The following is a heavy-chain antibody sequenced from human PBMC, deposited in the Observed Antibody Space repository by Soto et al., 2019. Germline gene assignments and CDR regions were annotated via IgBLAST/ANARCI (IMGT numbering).Heavy chain of an antibody. Sequence: GGSLRLSCAASGFTFSSYSMIWVRQAPGKGLEWVSYISSSSRYIYYADSVKGRFTISRDNAKNSLYLQINSLRAEDTAVYYCAKDCSGSGSPVDSWGQGTLVTVSS. CDR3: AKDCSGSGSPVDS. CDR2: ISSSSRYI. CDR1: GFTFSSYS. J-gene: IGHJ4*02. V-gene: IGHV3-21*01. D-gene: IGHD3-10*01.